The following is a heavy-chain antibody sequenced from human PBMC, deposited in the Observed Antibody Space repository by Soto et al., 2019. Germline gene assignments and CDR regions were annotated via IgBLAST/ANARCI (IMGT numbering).Heavy chain of an antibody. D-gene: IGHD4-17*01. CDR1: DGSISNHY. J-gene: IGHJ4*02. Sequence: SETLSLTCTVSDGSISNHYWSWIRQPPGKRLEWIGYVYYTGTTNYNPSLKSRVTLSIDTFKSQFSLNLTSVTAADTAVYYCAREFATTVTTFDSWGQGTLVTVSS. CDR3: AREFATTVTTFDS. CDR2: VYYTGTT. V-gene: IGHV4-59*11.